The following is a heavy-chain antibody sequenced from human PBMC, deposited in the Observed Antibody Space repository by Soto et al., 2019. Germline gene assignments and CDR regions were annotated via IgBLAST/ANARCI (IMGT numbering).Heavy chain of an antibody. J-gene: IGHJ6*02. CDR2: ISYDGSNK. D-gene: IGHD3-10*01. CDR3: ARDHVRGVIITFYYYYGMDV. Sequence: PGGSLRLSCAASGFTFSSYAMHWVRQAPGKGLEWVAVISYDGSNKYYADSVKGRFTISRDNSKNTLYLQMNSLRAEDTAVYYCARDHVRGVIITFYYYYGMDVWGQGTTVTVSS. V-gene: IGHV3-30-3*01. CDR1: GFTFSSYA.